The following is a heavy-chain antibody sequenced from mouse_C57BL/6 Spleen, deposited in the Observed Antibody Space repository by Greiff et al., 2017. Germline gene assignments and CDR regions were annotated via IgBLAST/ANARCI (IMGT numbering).Heavy chain of an antibody. CDR3: ATLDSSGYPLRAMDY. CDR1: GFNIKDYY. J-gene: IGHJ4*01. Sequence: VQLKESGAELVKPGASVKLSCTASGFNIKDYYMHWVKQRTEQGLEWIGRIDPEDGETKYAPKFQGKATITADTSSNTAYLQLSSLTSEDTAVYYCATLDSSGYPLRAMDYWGQGTSVTVSS. V-gene: IGHV14-2*01. D-gene: IGHD3-2*02. CDR2: IDPEDGET.